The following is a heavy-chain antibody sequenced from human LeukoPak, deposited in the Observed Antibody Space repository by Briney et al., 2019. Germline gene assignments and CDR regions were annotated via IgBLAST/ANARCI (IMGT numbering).Heavy chain of an antibody. Sequence: ASVKVSCKASGYTFTSYGISWVRQAPGQGLEWMGWISAYNGNTNYAQKLQGRVTMTTDISTSTAYMELRSLRSDDTAVYYCARDLVRSSWLRVEYFQHWGQGTLVTVSS. CDR1: GYTFTSYG. CDR3: ARDLVRSSWLRVEYFQH. D-gene: IGHD6-13*01. J-gene: IGHJ1*01. V-gene: IGHV1-18*01. CDR2: ISAYNGNT.